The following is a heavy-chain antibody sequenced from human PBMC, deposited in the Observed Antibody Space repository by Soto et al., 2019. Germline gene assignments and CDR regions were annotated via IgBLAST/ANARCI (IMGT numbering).Heavy chain of an antibody. V-gene: IGHV4-61*01. CDR3: ASTGYSSGWRGC. CDR2: IYYSGTT. J-gene: IGHJ4*02. D-gene: IGHD6-19*01. Sequence: SETLSLTCTVSGGSVSSGSYYWSWIRQPPGKGLEWIGYIYYSGTTNYNPSLKSRVTISVDTSKNQFSLKLRSVTAADTAVYYCASTGYSSGWRGCWGQGTLVTVSS. CDR1: GGSVSSGSYY.